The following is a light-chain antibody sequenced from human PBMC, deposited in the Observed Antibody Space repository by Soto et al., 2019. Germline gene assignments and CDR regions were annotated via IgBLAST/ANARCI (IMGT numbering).Light chain of an antibody. CDR3: GSYTTSTARFV. V-gene: IGLV2-18*02. CDR1: SSDVGNYNR. J-gene: IGLJ1*01. CDR2: EVS. Sequence: QSVLTQPPSVSGSPGQSVTIPCTGTSSDVGNYNRVSWYHQAPGTAPKLMIYEVSNRPSGVPDRFSGSKSGNTASLSISGLPAEDEGDYYCGSYTTSTARFVIGTGTKLTVL.